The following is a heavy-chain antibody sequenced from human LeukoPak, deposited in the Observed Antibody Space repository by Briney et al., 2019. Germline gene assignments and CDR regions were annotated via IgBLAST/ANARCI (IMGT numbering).Heavy chain of an antibody. CDR1: GFNVNKYD. D-gene: IGHD6-19*01. J-gene: IGHJ4*02. CDR2: ITGRSDKT. CDR3: AKGGWLDD. V-gene: IGHV3-23*01. Sequence: PGRSLRLSCAASGFNVNKYDMTWARQAPGKGLEWVSTITGRSDKTYYTDSVKGRFVTSRDNSKDTLYLQMNSLRAEDTALYYCAKGGWLDDLGQGALVTVSS.